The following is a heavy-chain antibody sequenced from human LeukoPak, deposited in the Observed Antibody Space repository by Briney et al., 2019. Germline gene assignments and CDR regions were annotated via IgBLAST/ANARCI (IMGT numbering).Heavy chain of an antibody. CDR3: ASEEVVVAADDY. V-gene: IGHV3-30*04. CDR2: ISYDGSSK. CDR1: GFTFSSYA. J-gene: IGHJ4*02. Sequence: GGSLRLSCAASGFTFSSYAMHWVRQAPGKGLEWVAVISYDGSSKYYADSVKGRFTISRDNSKNTLYLQMSSLRPEDTAVYYCASEEVVVAADDYWGQGTLVTVSS. D-gene: IGHD2-15*01.